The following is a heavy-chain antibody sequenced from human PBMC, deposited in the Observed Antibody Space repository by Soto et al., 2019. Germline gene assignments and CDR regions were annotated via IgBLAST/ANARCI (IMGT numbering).Heavy chain of an antibody. CDR1: GGTFSSYA. Sequence: SVKVSCKASGGTFSSYAISWVRQAPGQGLEWMGGIIPIFGTANYAQKFQGRVTITADESTSTAYMELSSLRSEDTAVYYCARGGSGWFFADDYWGQGTLVTVSS. V-gene: IGHV1-69*13. CDR3: ARGGSGWFFADDY. D-gene: IGHD6-19*01. J-gene: IGHJ4*02. CDR2: IIPIFGTA.